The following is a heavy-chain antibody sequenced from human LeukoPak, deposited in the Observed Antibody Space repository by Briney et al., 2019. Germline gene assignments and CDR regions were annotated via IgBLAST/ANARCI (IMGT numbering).Heavy chain of an antibody. D-gene: IGHD3-10*01. Sequence: SETLPLTCTVSGGSISSISYYWGWIRQPPGKGLEWIGTIYYSGSTYHSPSLKSRVTISGDTSKNQISLKLSSVTAADTAVYYCARHSEYYSGSGSASGYFDYWGQGTLDIVSS. CDR3: ARHSEYYSGSGSASGYFDY. V-gene: IGHV4-39*01. CDR2: IYYSGST. J-gene: IGHJ4*02. CDR1: GGSISSISYY.